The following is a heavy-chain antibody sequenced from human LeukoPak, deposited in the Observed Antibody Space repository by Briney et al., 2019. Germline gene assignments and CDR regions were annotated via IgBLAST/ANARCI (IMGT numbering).Heavy chain of an antibody. Sequence: SETLSLTCTVSGGSLSSYYWTWIRQPPGKGLEWIGYIFYSGSTNYNPSLKSRVTMSVDTSKNQFSLKLNSVTAADTAVYYCARSGTLTGYLYWGQGALVTVSS. D-gene: IGHD3-9*01. V-gene: IGHV4-59*01. CDR1: GGSLSSYY. CDR2: IFYSGST. J-gene: IGHJ4*02. CDR3: ARSGTLTGYLY.